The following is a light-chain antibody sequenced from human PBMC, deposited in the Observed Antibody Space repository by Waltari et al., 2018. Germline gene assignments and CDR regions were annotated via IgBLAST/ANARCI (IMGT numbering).Light chain of an antibody. J-gene: IGLJ2*01. V-gene: IGLV2-18*02. Sequence: QSALPQPPPVSTSLGPSVTLSCTGTTSVIGGYNCFSWYQQHSGTAPRRLIYEVSKRPSGVSDRFSGSKSGNTASLTISGLQAEDEADYYCGSYRSGSTWVFGGGTRLTVL. CDR3: GSYRSGSTWV. CDR1: TSVIGGYNC. CDR2: EVS.